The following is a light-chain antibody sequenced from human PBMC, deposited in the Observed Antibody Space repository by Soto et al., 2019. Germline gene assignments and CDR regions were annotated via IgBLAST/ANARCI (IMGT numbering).Light chain of an antibody. Sequence: SYELTQPPSVSVAPGKTARITCGGNNIGSKSVHWYQQKPGQAPVLVIYYDSDRPSGIPERFSGSNSGNTATLTIGRVEAGDEADYYCQVWDSSSDRVVFGGGTKLTVL. V-gene: IGLV3-21*04. J-gene: IGLJ2*01. CDR2: YDS. CDR3: QVWDSSSDRVV. CDR1: NIGSKS.